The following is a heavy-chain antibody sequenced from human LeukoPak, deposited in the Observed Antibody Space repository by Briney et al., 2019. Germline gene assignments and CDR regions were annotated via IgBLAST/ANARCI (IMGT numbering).Heavy chain of an antibody. CDR2: ISGSGDNT. D-gene: IGHD3-22*01. J-gene: IGHJ4*02. V-gene: IGHV3-23*01. Sequence: GSLRLSCVASGFTFSIYAMSWVRPAPRKGLEWVSAISGSGDNTYYADSVKGRFTISRDNSKNTLYLQMNSLRAEDTAVYYCARRDYYYCFDYWGQGTLVTVSS. CDR3: ARRDYYYCFDY. CDR1: GFTFSIYA.